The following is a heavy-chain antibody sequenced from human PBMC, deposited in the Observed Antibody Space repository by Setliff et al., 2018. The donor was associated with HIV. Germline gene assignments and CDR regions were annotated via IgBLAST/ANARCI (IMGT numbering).Heavy chain of an antibody. CDR2: IDWDDDK. CDR3: ARGGYSYGPFDY. CDR1: GFSLSTSGMC. J-gene: IGHJ4*02. Sequence: SGPTLVNPTQTLTLTCTFSGFSLSTSGMCVSWIRQPPGKALEWLARIDWDDDKYYSTSLKTRLTISKDTSKNQVVLKMTNMDPVDTATYYCARGGYSYGPFDYWGQGTLVTVSS. D-gene: IGHD5-18*01. V-gene: IGHV2-70*11.